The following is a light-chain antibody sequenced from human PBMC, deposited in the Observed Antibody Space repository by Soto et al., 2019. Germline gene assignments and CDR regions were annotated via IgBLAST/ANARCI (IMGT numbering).Light chain of an antibody. CDR2: GAS. V-gene: IGKV3-20*01. Sequence: EIVLTQSPGTLSLSPGEGATLSCRASQSVSNSYLAWYQQKPGQAPRLLIYGASSRATGIPDRFSGSGSGTDFTLTISRLEPADFAVYYCQQYGSSPLTFGGGTKVDI. J-gene: IGKJ4*01. CDR1: QSVSNSY. CDR3: QQYGSSPLT.